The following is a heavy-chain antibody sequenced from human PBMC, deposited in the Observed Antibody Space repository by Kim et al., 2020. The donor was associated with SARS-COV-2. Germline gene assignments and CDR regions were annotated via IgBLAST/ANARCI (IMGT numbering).Heavy chain of an antibody. CDR2: IYYSGST. CDR1: GGSISSYY. D-gene: IGHD3-22*01. CDR3: ARVNSSGYLYYYYGMDV. V-gene: IGHV4-59*01. J-gene: IGHJ6*02. Sequence: SETLSLTCTVSGGSISSYYWSWIRQPPGKGLEWIGYIYYSGSTNYNPSLKSRVTISVDTSKNQFSLKLSSVTAADTAVYYCARVNSSGYLYYYYGMDVWGQGTTVTVSS.